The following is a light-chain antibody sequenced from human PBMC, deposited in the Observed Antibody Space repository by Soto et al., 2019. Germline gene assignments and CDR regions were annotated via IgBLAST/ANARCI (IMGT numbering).Light chain of an antibody. Sequence: QSVLTQPPSVSGAPGQRVTISCTGSSSNIGAGYDVHWYQQLPGTAPKLLIYGNNNRPSGVPDRFSGSKSGTSASLAITGLQSEDEGDYYCQSYDNRLTVYVIFGGGTKLTVL. CDR2: GNN. CDR1: SSNIGAGYD. V-gene: IGLV1-40*01. J-gene: IGLJ2*01. CDR3: QSYDNRLTVYVI.